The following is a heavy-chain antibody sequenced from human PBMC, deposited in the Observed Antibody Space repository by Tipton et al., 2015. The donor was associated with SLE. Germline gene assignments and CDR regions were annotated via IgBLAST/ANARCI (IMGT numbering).Heavy chain of an antibody. CDR3: ARDATIFGVFTFFDY. CDR2: IYYSGST. D-gene: IGHD3-3*01. Sequence: TLSLTCTVSGGSISSSIYYWGWIRQPPGKGLEWIGSIYYSGSTYYNPSLKSRVTISVDTSKNQSSLKLSSVTDADTAVYYCARDATIFGVFTFFDYWGQGTLVTVSS. CDR1: GGSISSSIYY. V-gene: IGHV4-39*07. J-gene: IGHJ4*02.